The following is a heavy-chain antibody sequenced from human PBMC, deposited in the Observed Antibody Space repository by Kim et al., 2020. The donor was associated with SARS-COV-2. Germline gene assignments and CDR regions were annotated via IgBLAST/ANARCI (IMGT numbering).Heavy chain of an antibody. CDR2: ISSDGSIT. Sequence: GGSLRLFCAVSRFTFNNYWINWVRHAPGKGLVWVSRISSDGSITNYADSVKGRFTMSRDNAENTLYLQMNSLRAEDTAVYYCARGFFRDGFDGWGQGTTVTVSS. D-gene: IGHD3-10*01. J-gene: IGHJ6*02. CDR1: RFTFNNYW. V-gene: IGHV3-74*01. CDR3: ARGFFRDGFDG.